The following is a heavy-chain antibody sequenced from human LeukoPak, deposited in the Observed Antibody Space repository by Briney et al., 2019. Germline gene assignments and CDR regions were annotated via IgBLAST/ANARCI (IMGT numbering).Heavy chain of an antibody. V-gene: IGHV1-2*02. Sequence: GASVKVSCKASGYTFTGYYMHWVRQAPGQGHEWMGWINPNSGGTNCAQKFQGRVTMTRDTSISTAYMELSRLRSDDTAVYYCARDCFMSSGGSCYSDYWGQGTLVTVSS. J-gene: IGHJ4*02. CDR3: ARDCFMSSGGSCYSDY. CDR1: GYTFTGYY. CDR2: INPNSGGT. D-gene: IGHD2-15*01.